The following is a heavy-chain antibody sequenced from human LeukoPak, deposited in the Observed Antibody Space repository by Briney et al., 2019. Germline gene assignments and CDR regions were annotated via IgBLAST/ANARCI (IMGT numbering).Heavy chain of an antibody. CDR2: INPIGGTT. D-gene: IGHD4-11*01. CDR1: GYTFTSYY. Sequence: ASVKVSCKASGYTFTSYYIHWVRQAPGQGLEWMGIINPIGGTTDYAQKFQGRVTMTRDTSTSTVYMKLSSLRSEDTAVYYCARQQGLQNLNFDYWGQGTLVTVSS. J-gene: IGHJ4*02. CDR3: ARQQGLQNLNFDY. V-gene: IGHV1-46*01.